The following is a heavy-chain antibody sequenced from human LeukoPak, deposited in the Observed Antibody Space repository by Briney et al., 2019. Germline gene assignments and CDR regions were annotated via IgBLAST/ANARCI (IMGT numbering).Heavy chain of an antibody. J-gene: IGHJ6*02. CDR2: IESKTDGGTT. D-gene: IGHD6-19*01. Sequence: GGSLRLSCAASGFTFSNAWMSWVRQAPGKGLEWVGRIESKTDGGTTDYAAPVNGRFTISRDDSKNTLYLQMNSLKTEDTAVYYCTTCMWLVPGGVNYYYGMDVWGQGTTVTVSS. CDR3: TTCMWLVPGGVNYYYGMDV. V-gene: IGHV3-15*04. CDR1: GFTFSNAW.